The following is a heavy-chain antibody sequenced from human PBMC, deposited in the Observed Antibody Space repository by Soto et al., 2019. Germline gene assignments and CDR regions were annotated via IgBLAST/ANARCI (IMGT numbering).Heavy chain of an antibody. CDR3: ARAPYYYDSRGYWAY. D-gene: IGHD3-22*01. CDR2: ISSSSSYI. V-gene: IGHV3-21*01. CDR1: GFTFSSYS. J-gene: IGHJ4*02. Sequence: EVQLVESGGGLVQPGGSLRLSCAASGFTFSSYSMNWVRQAPGKGLEWVSSISSSSSYIYYADSVKGRFTISRDNAKTSLYLQMNSLRAEDTAVYYCARAPYYYDSRGYWAYWGQGTLVTVSS.